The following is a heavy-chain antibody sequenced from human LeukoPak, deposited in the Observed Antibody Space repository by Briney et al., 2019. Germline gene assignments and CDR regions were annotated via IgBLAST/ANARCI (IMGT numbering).Heavy chain of an antibody. CDR1: GATLNIGHA. Sequence: SVKVSCKAFGATLNIGHAFIWARQAPGQGLQWMGRIIPFLGEENYAQNLQGRVSFTADKSTATMYMEMKSLRLDDTAIYYCSPCGHAYDWFGPWGQGTLVTVSS. D-gene: IGHD5-12*01. J-gene: IGHJ5*02. CDR3: SPCGHAYDWFGP. V-gene: IGHV1-69*04. CDR2: IIPFLGEE.